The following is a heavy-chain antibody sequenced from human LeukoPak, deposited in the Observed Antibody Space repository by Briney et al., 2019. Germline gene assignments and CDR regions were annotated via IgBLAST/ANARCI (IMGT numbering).Heavy chain of an antibody. Sequence: ASVRVSSTASGYTFTGYYMHWVRQAPGQGLEWMGWINPNSGGTNYAQKFQGRVTMTRDTSISTAYMELSRLRSDDTAVYYCARDSSPYCTNGVCFYSFDYWGQGTLVTVSS. D-gene: IGHD2-8*01. J-gene: IGHJ4*02. V-gene: IGHV1-2*02. CDR2: INPNSGGT. CDR3: ARDSSPYCTNGVCFYSFDY. CDR1: GYTFTGYY.